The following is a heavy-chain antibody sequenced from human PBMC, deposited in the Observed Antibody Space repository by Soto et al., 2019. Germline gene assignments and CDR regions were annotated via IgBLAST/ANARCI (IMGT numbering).Heavy chain of an antibody. CDR2: IYYSERTSYNSGST. Sequence: QLQLQESGPGLLKPSETLSLTCTVSGDSMTSSSYYWGWIRKPPGKGLEWIGSIYYSERTSYNSGSTYYRPSPKIRVTISGATSKSQFSLKLSSVTVADTVVYYCASHTRNQFDPSGQRTLVTVSS. J-gene: IGHJ5*02. CDR3: ASHTRNQFDP. V-gene: IGHV4-39*01. CDR1: GDSMTSSSYY.